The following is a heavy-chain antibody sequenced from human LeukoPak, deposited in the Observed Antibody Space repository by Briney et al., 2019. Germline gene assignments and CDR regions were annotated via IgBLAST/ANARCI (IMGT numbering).Heavy chain of an antibody. CDR3: TRGRHIVVVTAFTDAFDI. CDR2: IRSKAYGGTT. D-gene: IGHD2-21*02. J-gene: IGHJ3*02. Sequence: GGSLRLSCAASGFTFSSYSMNWVRQAPGKGLEWVGFIRSKAYGGTTEYAASVEGRFTISRDDSKSIAYLQMNSLKTEDTAVYYCTRGRHIVVVTAFTDAFDIWGQGTMVTVSS. CDR1: GFTFSSYS. V-gene: IGHV3-49*04.